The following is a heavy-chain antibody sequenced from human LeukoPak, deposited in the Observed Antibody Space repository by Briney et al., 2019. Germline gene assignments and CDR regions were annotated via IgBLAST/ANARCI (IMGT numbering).Heavy chain of an antibody. J-gene: IGHJ4*02. CDR2: TNPNSGTT. V-gene: IGHV1-2*02. CDR3: ARTTGGYCTSTSCLFEY. D-gene: IGHD2-2*01. CDR1: GFTLTDYY. Sequence: ASVKVSCRASGFTLTDYYIHWVRQAPGQGLEWMGWTNPNSGTTNFAQKFQGRVTMTRDTSISTAYMELSRLRSDDTAVYYCARTTGGYCTSTSCLFEYWGQGTLVTVSS.